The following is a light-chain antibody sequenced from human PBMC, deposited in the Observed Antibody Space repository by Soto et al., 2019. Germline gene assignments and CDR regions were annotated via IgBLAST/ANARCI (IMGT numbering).Light chain of an antibody. Sequence: SYELTQTPSVSVAPGQTARITCGANNIGSKSVHWYQQKPGQAPLLVVHDSSDRPSGIPARLSGSNSENTATLTISSVEAGDEADYYCQVWDFATDHPVFFGGGTKVTV. CDR1: NIGSKS. J-gene: IGLJ2*01. CDR3: QVWDFATDHPVF. CDR2: DSS. V-gene: IGLV3-21*02.